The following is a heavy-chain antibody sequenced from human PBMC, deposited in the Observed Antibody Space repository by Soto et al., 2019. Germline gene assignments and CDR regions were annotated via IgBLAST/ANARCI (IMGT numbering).Heavy chain of an antibody. V-gene: IGHV4-39*01. J-gene: IGHJ3*02. CDR2: IYYSGST. D-gene: IGHD6-6*01. CDR3: ASLEQLVLGVPHYDFDI. Sequence: QLQLQESGPGLVKPSETLSLTCTVSGGSISSSSYYWGWIRQPPGKGLEWIWSIYYSGSTYYNPSLKSRVTIAVDASKHPFSLKLSSVTAADTDVSYCASLEQLVLGVPHYDFDICGQGTMVTVSA. CDR1: GGSISSSSYY.